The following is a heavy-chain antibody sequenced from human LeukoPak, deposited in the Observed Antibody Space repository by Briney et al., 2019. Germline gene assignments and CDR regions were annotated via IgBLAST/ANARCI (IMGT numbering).Heavy chain of an antibody. CDR1: GFTFSSYW. D-gene: IGHD2-15*01. V-gene: IGHV3-74*01. CDR2: INSDGSST. J-gene: IGHJ4*02. CDR3: ASGYCSGGSCFSF. Sequence: PGGSLRLSCAASGFTFSSYWMHWVRQAPGKGLVWVSRINSDGSSTSYADSVKGRFTISRDNAKNSLYLQMNSLRAEDTSVYYCASGYCSGGSCFSFWGQGTLVTISS.